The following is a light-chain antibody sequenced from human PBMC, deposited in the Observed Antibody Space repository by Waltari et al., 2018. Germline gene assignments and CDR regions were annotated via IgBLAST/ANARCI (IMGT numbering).Light chain of an antibody. CDR2: AAS. CDR1: QGISNY. CDR3: QELDTYPQSLT. V-gene: IGKV1-9*01. J-gene: IGKJ4*01. Sequence: DIQLTQSPSFLSASIGDRVTITCRASQGISNYLAWYQQKPGTAPKLLIYAASTLQSGVPSRFSGSGSGTEFTLIVSSLQPEDFATYYCQELDTYPQSLTFGGGTKVEI.